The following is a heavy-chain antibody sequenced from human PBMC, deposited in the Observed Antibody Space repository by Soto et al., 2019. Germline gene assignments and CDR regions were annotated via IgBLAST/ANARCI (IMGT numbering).Heavy chain of an antibody. D-gene: IGHD2-2*01. Sequence: SETLSLTCAVYGGSFSGYYWSWTRQPPGKGLEWIGEINHSGSTNYNPSLKSRVTISVDTSKNQFSLKLSSVTAADTAVYYCASTPPYQLPSDYYYYYMDVWGKGTTVTVSS. J-gene: IGHJ6*03. CDR3: ASTPPYQLPSDYYYYYMDV. V-gene: IGHV4-34*01. CDR1: GGSFSGYY. CDR2: INHSGST.